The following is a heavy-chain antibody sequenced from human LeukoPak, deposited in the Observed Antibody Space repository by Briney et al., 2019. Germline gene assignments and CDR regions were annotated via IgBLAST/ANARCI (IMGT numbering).Heavy chain of an antibody. D-gene: IGHD3-3*01. Sequence: PSQTLSLTCTVSGGSISSGSYYWSWLRQPAGKGLEWIGRIYTSGSTNYNPFLKRRVTISVATSKNQFSLKLSSVTAADTAVYYCARSQYYDFWSGYYTPFDYWGQGTLVTVSS. CDR3: ARSQYYDFWSGYYTPFDY. J-gene: IGHJ4*02. CDR1: GGSISSGSYY. V-gene: IGHV4-61*02. CDR2: IYTSGST.